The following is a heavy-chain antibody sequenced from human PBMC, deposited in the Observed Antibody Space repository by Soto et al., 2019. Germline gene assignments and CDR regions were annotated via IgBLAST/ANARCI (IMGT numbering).Heavy chain of an antibody. CDR2: IWYDGSNK. D-gene: IGHD6-19*01. V-gene: IGHV3-33*01. CDR3: AREGRALSSGWYVY. CDR1: GFTFSSYG. J-gene: IGHJ4*02. Sequence: QVQLVESGGGVVQPGRSLRLSCAASGFTFSSYGMHWVRQAPGKGLEWVAVIWYDGSNKYYADSVKGRFTISRDNSKNTLYLQMNSLRAEDTAVYYCAREGRALSSGWYVYWGQGTLVTVSS.